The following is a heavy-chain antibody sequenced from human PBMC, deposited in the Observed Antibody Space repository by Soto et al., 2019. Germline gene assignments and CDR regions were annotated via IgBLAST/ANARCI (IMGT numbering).Heavy chain of an antibody. V-gene: IGHV3-23*01. Sequence: AGGSLRLSCAASGFTFSSFAMSWVRQAPGKGLEWVSAIRGGGGGTYYADSVKGRSTISRDNSKNTQYLQMNSLRAEDTAVYYCARVLGGSGSPVDYWGQGTLVTVSS. J-gene: IGHJ4*02. CDR1: GFTFSSFA. CDR3: ARVLGGSGSPVDY. D-gene: IGHD2-15*01. CDR2: IRGGGGGT.